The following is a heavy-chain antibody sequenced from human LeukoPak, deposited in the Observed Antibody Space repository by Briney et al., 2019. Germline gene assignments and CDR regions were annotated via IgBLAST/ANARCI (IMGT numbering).Heavy chain of an antibody. CDR3: AREAGGSGWYYFDY. J-gene: IGHJ4*02. D-gene: IGHD6-19*01. CDR1: GFTFSSYG. CDR2: ISYDGSNK. Sequence: GGSLRLSCAASGFTFSSYGMHWVRQAPGKGLEWVAVISYDGSNKYYADSVKGRFTISRDNSKNTLYLQMNSLRAEDTAVYYCAREAGGSGWYYFDYWGQGTLVTVSS. V-gene: IGHV3-30*03.